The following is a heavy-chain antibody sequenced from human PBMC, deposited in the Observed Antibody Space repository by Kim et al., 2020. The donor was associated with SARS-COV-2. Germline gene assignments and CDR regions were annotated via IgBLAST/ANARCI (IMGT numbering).Heavy chain of an antibody. CDR1: GGSISSYY. D-gene: IGHD3-9*01. J-gene: IGHJ3*02. CDR3: ARIHRDYDILTGYSTLMLFDI. Sequence: SETLSITCTVSGGSISSYYWSWIRQPPGKGLEWIGYIYYRGSTNYNPSLKSRVTISVDTSKNQFSLKLSSVTAADTAVYYCARIHRDYDILTGYSTLMLFDIWGQGTMVTVSS. CDR2: IYYRGST. V-gene: IGHV4-59*01.